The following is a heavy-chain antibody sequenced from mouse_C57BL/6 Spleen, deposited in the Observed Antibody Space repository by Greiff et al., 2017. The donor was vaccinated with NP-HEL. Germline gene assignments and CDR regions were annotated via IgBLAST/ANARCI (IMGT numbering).Heavy chain of an antibody. D-gene: IGHD2-5*01. Sequence: LQQSGPGILQPSQTLSLTCSFSGFSLSTFGMGVGWIRQPSGKGLEWLAHIWWDDDKYYNPALKSRLTISKDTSKNQVFLKIANVDTADTATYYCARAYYSNYAWFAYWGQGTLVTVSA. V-gene: IGHV8-8*01. J-gene: IGHJ3*01. CDR3: ARAYYSNYAWFAY. CDR1: GFSLSTFGMG. CDR2: IWWDDDK.